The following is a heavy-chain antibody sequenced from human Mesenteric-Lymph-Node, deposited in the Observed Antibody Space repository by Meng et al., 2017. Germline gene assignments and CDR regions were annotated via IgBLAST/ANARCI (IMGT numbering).Heavy chain of an antibody. Sequence: VQPVKAGDEVKKPGASVKVSCKASGGTFSSHAISWVRQAPGQGLEWMGGIIPIFGTANYAQKFQGRVTITADESTSTAYMELSSLRSEDTAVYYCARVWQQPVPWFDPWGQGTLVTVSS. CDR2: IIPIFGTA. V-gene: IGHV1-69*01. CDR3: ARVWQQPVPWFDP. D-gene: IGHD6-13*01. CDR1: GGTFSSHA. J-gene: IGHJ5*02.